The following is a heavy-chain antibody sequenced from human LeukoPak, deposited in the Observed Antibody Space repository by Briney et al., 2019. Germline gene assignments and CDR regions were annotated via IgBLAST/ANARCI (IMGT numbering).Heavy chain of an antibody. D-gene: IGHD2-2*01. CDR1: GGSISSYY. CDR3: ARASSYTGHLGW. CDR2: IYYSGST. J-gene: IGHJ4*02. V-gene: IGHV4-59*08. Sequence: SETLSLTCTVSGGSISSYYWSWIRQPPGKGLKWIGYIYYSGSTNYNPSLKSRVTMSVDTSKNQFSLNLISVTAADTAVYYCARASSYTGHLGWWGQGTLVTVSS.